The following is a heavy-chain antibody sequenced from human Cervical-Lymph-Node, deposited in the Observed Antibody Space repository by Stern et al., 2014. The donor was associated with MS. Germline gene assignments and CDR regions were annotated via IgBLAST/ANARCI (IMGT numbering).Heavy chain of an antibody. CDR1: GYTFTGYY. CDR2: INHNSGGT. J-gene: IGHJ2*01. Sequence: QDQLVQSGAEVKKPGDSVKVSWKASGYTFTGYYMHWVRQAPGKGLEWMGRINHNSGGTNYAQKFQGRVTMTRDTSISTAYMELSRLRSDDTAVYYCAGGAAAGFGYFDLWGRGTLVTVSS. D-gene: IGHD6-13*01. CDR3: AGGAAAGFGYFDL. V-gene: IGHV1-2*06.